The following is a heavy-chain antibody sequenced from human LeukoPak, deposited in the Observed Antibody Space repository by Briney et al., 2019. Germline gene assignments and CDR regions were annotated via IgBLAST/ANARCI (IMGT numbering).Heavy chain of an antibody. CDR1: GYTLTELS. V-gene: IGHV1-46*01. D-gene: IGHD1-26*01. Sequence: ASVKVSCKVSGYTLTELSMHWVRQAPGQGLEWMGIVNPSGGSTSYAQKFQGRVTMTRDTSTSTVYMELSSLRSEDTAAYYCARAKPGTRPDFDYWGQGTLVTVSS. CDR2: VNPSGGST. CDR3: ARAKPGTRPDFDY. J-gene: IGHJ4*02.